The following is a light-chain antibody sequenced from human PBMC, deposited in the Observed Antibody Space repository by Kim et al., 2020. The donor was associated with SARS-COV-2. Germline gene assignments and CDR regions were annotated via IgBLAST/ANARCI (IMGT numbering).Light chain of an antibody. J-gene: IGLJ1*01. V-gene: IGLV3-19*01. CDR2: GKN. Sequence: LGQTVRITCQGDSLRSYYASWYQQKPGQAPVLVIYGKNNRPSGIPDRFSGSSSGNTASLTITGAQAEDEADYYCNSRDSSGYHHYVFGTGTKVTV. CDR3: NSRDSSGYHHYV. CDR1: SLRSYY.